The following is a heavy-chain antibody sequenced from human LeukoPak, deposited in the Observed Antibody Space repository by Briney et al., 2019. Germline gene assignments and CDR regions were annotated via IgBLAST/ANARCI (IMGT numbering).Heavy chain of an antibody. Sequence: SETLSLTCAVYGGSFSGYYWSWIRQPPGKGLEWIGEINHSGSTNYNPSLKSRVTISVDTSKNQFSLKLSSVTAADTAVYYCASLRVRTVAVPAAIDFDYWGQGTLVTVSS. CDR1: GGSFSGYY. CDR2: INHSGST. V-gene: IGHV4-34*01. D-gene: IGHD2-2*01. CDR3: ASLRVRTVAVPAAIDFDY. J-gene: IGHJ4*02.